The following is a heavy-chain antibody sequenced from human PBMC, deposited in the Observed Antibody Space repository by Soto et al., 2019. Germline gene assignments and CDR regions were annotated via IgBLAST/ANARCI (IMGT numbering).Heavy chain of an antibody. J-gene: IGHJ4*02. CDR3: AREYYGVLTGYYNDY. D-gene: IGHD3-9*01. Sequence: EVQLVESGGGLVQSGGSLGLSCAASGFTFRSYWMHWVRQAPGKGLEWGARIRSDGSSTTYKDSANGCVTISRDTAANTLYLQMSSLRAEDTDVYYCAREYYGVLTGYYNDYWGQGTLVTVSS. CDR2: IRSDGSST. V-gene: IGHV3-74*01. CDR1: GFTFRSYW.